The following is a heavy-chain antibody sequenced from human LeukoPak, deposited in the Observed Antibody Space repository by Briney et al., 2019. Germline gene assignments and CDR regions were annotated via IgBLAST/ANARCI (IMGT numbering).Heavy chain of an antibody. Sequence: QPGGSLRLSCAASGFTFSSYAMSWARQAPGKGLEWVSAISGSGGSTYYADSVKGRFTISRDNSKNTLYLQMNSLRAEDTAVYYCVRTMVRGVISYYFGYWGQGTLVTVSS. D-gene: IGHD3-10*01. CDR1: GFTFSSYA. J-gene: IGHJ4*02. CDR3: VRTMVRGVISYYFGY. V-gene: IGHV3-23*01. CDR2: ISGSGGST.